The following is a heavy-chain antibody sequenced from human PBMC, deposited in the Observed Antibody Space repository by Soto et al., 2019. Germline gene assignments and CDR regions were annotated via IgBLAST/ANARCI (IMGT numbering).Heavy chain of an antibody. V-gene: IGHV1-18*01. CDR1: GYTFTNYG. Sequence: QVQLVQSGAEVKKPGASVKVSCKASGYTFTNYGISWVRQAPGQGLEWMGWISAYNGNTNHAQKLQGRVTMTTDTSTSTAYMELRRLTSDDTAAYYCARGVGSGSYYNQYNWFDPWGQGTLVTVCS. J-gene: IGHJ5*02. CDR3: ARGVGSGSYYNQYNWFDP. CDR2: ISAYNGNT. D-gene: IGHD3-10*01.